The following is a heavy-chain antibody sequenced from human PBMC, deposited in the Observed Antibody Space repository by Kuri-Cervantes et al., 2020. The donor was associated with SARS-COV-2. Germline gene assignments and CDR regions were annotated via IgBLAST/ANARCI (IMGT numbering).Heavy chain of an antibody. CDR3: AKRYFDWPFDL. V-gene: IGHV3-64*04. J-gene: IGHJ2*01. CDR1: GFTFSSYA. CDR2: ISSNGGST. D-gene: IGHD3-9*01. Sequence: GGSLRLSCSASGFTFSSYAMHWVRQAPGKGLEYVSAISSNGGSTYYADSVKGRFTISRDNSKNTLYLQMNSLRAEDTAVYYCAKRYFDWPFDLWGRGTLVTVSS.